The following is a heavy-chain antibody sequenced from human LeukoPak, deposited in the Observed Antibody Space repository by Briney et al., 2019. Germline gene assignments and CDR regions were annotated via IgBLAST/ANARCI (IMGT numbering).Heavy chain of an antibody. Sequence: ASVKVSCKASGYTFTGYYMHWVRQAPGQGLEWMGIINPSGGSTSYAQKFQGRVTMTRDTSTSTVYMELSSLRSEDTAVYYCARIYCSSTSCYGFFGYWGQGTLVTVSS. CDR1: GYTFTGYY. CDR2: INPSGGST. J-gene: IGHJ4*02. V-gene: IGHV1-46*01. CDR3: ARIYCSSTSCYGFFGY. D-gene: IGHD2-2*01.